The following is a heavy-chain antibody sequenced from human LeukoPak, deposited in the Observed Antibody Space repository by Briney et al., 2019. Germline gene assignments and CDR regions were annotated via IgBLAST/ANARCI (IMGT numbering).Heavy chain of an antibody. CDR3: AKDAGYCSSITCDLDY. V-gene: IGHV3-23*01. J-gene: IGHJ4*02. Sequence: GGPLRLSCAASGFTFYTYAMSWVRQAPGKGLEWVSSISGSGGSTYYADSVKGRFTISRDNSKNTLSLQMSSLRAEDTAVYFCAKDAGYCSSITCDLDYWGQGTLVTVSS. D-gene: IGHD2-2*01. CDR2: ISGSGGST. CDR1: GFTFYTYA.